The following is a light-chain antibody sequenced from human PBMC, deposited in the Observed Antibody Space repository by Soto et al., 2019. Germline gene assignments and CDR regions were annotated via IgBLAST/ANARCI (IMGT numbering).Light chain of an antibody. J-gene: IGKJ4*01. CDR2: DAS. Sequence: EIVLTQSPATLSLSPGERATLSCRASQSVSSYLAWYQQKPGQAPRLLTYDASNRATGIPARFSGSGSGTDFTLTISSLEPEDFAVYYCQQRELTFGGGTKVEIK. V-gene: IGKV3-11*01. CDR3: QQRELT. CDR1: QSVSSY.